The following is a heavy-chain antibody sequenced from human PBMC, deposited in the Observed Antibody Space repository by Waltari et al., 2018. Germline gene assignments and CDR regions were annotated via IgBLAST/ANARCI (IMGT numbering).Heavy chain of an antibody. CDR3: AKVPSTSTIDYYGMDV. V-gene: IGHV3-23*01. J-gene: IGHJ6*02. CDR2: ISGSGGST. D-gene: IGHD2-2*01. CDR1: GFTFSSYA. Sequence: EVQLLESGGGLVQPGGSLRLSCAASGFTFSSYAMRWVRQAPGKGLEWVSAISGSGGSTYYADSVKGRFTISRDNSKNTLYLQMNSLRAEDTAVYYCAKVPSTSTIDYYGMDVWGQGTTVTVSS.